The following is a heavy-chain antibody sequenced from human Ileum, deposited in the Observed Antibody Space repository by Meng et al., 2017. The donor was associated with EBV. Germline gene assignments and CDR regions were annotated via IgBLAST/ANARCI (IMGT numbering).Heavy chain of an antibody. Sequence: QVQRQESGLRLVKPSGTLTLTCAVSGGSITNNNWSWVRQPPGQGLEWIGEISQSGSTYYNPSLKSRVTISGDKSKNNFSLRLSSVTAADTAVYYCAKRTGDRGDYFDYWGQGALVTVSS. CDR1: GGSITNNNW. CDR3: AKRTGDRGDYFDY. V-gene: IGHV4-4*02. CDR2: ISQSGST. J-gene: IGHJ4*02. D-gene: IGHD7-27*01.